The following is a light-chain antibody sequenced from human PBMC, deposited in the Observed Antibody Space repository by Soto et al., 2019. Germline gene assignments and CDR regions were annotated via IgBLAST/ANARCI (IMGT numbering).Light chain of an antibody. J-gene: IGKJ1*01. Sequence: DIQMTQSPSTLSASVGDRVTITCRASQSISSWLAWYQQKPGKAPKLLIYDASSLESGVPSRFSCSGSGTEFSLTISRLQPDDFATYYCQQYNSWWTFGQGTKVDIK. CDR1: QSISSW. CDR3: QQYNSWWT. V-gene: IGKV1-5*01. CDR2: DAS.